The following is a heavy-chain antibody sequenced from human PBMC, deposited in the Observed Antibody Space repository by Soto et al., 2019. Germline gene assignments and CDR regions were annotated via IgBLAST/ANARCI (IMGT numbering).Heavy chain of an antibody. CDR2: IYPGDSDT. CDR1: GYSFTGYW. V-gene: IGHV5-51*01. Sequence: GELLKISCKGSGYSFTGYWIGWVSQMPGKGLEWMGIIYPGDSDTRYSPPFQGQVTISADKSISTAYLQWSSLKASDTAMYYCVSLRYCSGGSCRSRGAFDIWGQGTMVTVSS. D-gene: IGHD2-15*01. J-gene: IGHJ3*02. CDR3: VSLRYCSGGSCRSRGAFDI.